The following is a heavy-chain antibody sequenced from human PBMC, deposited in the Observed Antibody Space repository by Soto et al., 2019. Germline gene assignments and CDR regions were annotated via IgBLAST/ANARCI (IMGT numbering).Heavy chain of an antibody. CDR3: ARGIPATAPLGYCTNGVCHYYPFDY. J-gene: IGHJ4*02. D-gene: IGHD2-8*01. CDR1: GYTFSSHA. V-gene: IGHV1-3*01. Sequence: ASVKVSCKASGYTFSSHATHWVRQAPGQRLEWMGWINGGNGDTKYSQKFQDRVTITRDTSASTAYMELSSLRSEDTAVYYCARGIPATAPLGYCTNGVCHYYPFDYWGQGTLVTVSS. CDR2: INGGNGDT.